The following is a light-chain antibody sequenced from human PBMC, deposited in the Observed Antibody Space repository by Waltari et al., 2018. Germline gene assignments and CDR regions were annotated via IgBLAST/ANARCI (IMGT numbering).Light chain of an antibody. Sequence: EIVMTQSPAPLSVSPGERATLSCRASQSISSNLVWYQHKPGQAPRVLRYGSSTRATGIPARCSGSGSGTEFTLTITSLQSEDIAVYYCLQYKNWPPLYTFGQGNKLEI. CDR3: LQYKNWPPLYT. V-gene: IGKV3-15*01. CDR2: GSS. J-gene: IGKJ2*01. CDR1: QSISSN.